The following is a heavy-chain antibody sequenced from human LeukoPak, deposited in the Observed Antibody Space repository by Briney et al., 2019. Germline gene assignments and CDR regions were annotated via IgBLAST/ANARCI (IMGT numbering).Heavy chain of an antibody. V-gene: IGHV3-33*08. J-gene: IGHJ4*02. CDR3: ARVSSSWAEYFDY. CDR1: GFTFSSYS. Sequence: GGSLRLSCAASGFTFSSYSMHWVRQAPGKGLEWVAVIWYDGSNKYYADSVKGRFTISRDNSKNTLYLQMNSLRAEDTAVYYCARVSSSWAEYFDYWGQGTLVTVSS. CDR2: IWYDGSNK. D-gene: IGHD6-13*01.